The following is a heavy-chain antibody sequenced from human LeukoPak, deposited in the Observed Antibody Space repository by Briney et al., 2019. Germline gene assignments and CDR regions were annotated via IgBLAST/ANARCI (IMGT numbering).Heavy chain of an antibody. D-gene: IGHD5-12*01. CDR3: ASGYSGYDSGY. V-gene: IGHV3-30*01. CDR2: ISYDGSNK. J-gene: IGHJ4*02. Sequence: PGRSLRLSCAASGFTFSSYAMHWVRQAPGKGLEWVAVISYDGSNKYYADSVKGRFTISRDNSENTLYLQMNSLRAEDTAVYYCASGYSGYDSGYWGQGTLVTVSS. CDR1: GFTFSSYA.